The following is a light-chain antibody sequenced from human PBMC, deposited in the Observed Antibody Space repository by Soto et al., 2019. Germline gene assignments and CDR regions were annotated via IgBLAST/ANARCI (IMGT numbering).Light chain of an antibody. CDR1: ETVATN. CDR2: GAS. CDR3: QQYFEWPPMT. V-gene: IGKV3-15*01. Sequence: EVVMTQSPATLSASPGERATLSCWASETVATNLAWYQQKPGQAPRLLISGASTRAAGISDRFRGCGSGTEFTLTISSLRSEDSGIYYCQQYFEWPPMTFGQGTKVEI. J-gene: IGKJ1*01.